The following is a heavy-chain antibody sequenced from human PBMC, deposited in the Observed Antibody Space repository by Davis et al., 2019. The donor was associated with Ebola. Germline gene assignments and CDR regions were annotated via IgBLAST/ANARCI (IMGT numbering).Heavy chain of an antibody. CDR3: ARETSGSHIDY. CDR1: GFTFSSYW. Sequence: PGGSLRLSCAASGFTFSSYWMSWVRQAPGKGLEWVANIRQDGSEKYYVDSVKGRFTISRDNAKNSLYLQMNSLRAEDTAVYYCARETSGSHIDYWGQGTLVTVSS. V-gene: IGHV3-7*03. CDR2: IRQDGSEK. J-gene: IGHJ4*02. D-gene: IGHD1-26*01.